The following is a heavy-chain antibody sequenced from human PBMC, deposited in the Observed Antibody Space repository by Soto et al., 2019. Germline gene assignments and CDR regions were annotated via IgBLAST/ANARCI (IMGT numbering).Heavy chain of an antibody. V-gene: IGHV1-3*01. D-gene: IGHD5-12*01. CDR2: INAGNGNT. J-gene: IGHJ6*02. CDR3: ARAMATMAYYYYGMDV. CDR1: GYTFNSYA. Sequence: ASLKVSCKASGYTFNSYAMHWVRQAPGQRLEWMGWINAGNGNTKYSQKFQGRVTITRDTSASTAYMELSSLRSEDTAVYYCARAMATMAYYYYGMDVWRQGTTDTVSS.